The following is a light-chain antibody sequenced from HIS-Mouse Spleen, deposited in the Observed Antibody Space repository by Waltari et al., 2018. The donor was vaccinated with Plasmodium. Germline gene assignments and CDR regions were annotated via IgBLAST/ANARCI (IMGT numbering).Light chain of an antibody. CDR3: QSADSSGTPNWV. CDR1: ALPKQY. CDR2: KDS. V-gene: IGLV3-25*03. J-gene: IGLJ3*02. Sequence: SYELTQPPSVSVSPGQTARITCSGDALPKQYAYGYQQKPGQAPVLVIYKDSERPSGIPGGFSGSSSGTTVTLTISGVQAEDEADYYCQSADSSGTPNWVFGGGTKLTVL.